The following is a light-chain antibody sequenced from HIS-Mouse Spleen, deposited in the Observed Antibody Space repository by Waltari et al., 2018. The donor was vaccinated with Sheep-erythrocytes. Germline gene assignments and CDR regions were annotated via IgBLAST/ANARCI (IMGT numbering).Light chain of an antibody. CDR2: AAS. Sequence: DIQMTQSPSSLSASVGDRVTITCRASQSISSYLNWYQQKPGKAPKLLIYAASSLQSGVPSRFSGSGSGTDFTLTNSILQPEDFATYYCQQSYSTPPLTFGGGTKVEIK. J-gene: IGKJ4*01. V-gene: IGKV1-39*01. CDR1: QSISSY. CDR3: QQSYSTPPLT.